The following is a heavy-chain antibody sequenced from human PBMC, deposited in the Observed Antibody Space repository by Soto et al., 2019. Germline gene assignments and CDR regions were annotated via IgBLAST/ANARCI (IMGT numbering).Heavy chain of an antibody. CDR2: ISGSGGST. V-gene: IGHV3-23*01. CDR3: AKSVTMIVVAQYYFDY. J-gene: IGHJ4*02. Sequence: QAGGSLRLCCAASGFTFSSYAMSWVRQAPGKGLEWVSAISGSGGSTYYADSVKGRFTISRDNSKNTLYLQMNSLRAEDTAVYYCAKSVTMIVVAQYYFDYWGQGTLVTVSS. D-gene: IGHD3-22*01. CDR1: GFTFSSYA.